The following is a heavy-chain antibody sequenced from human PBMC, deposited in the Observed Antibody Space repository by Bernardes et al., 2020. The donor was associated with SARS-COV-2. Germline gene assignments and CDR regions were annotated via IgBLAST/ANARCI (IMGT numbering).Heavy chain of an antibody. CDR1: GDTLPSYA. D-gene: IGHD6-6*01. CDR3: AREPIAARPGIWFDP. CDR2: IIPRFCST. V-gene: IGHV1-69*13. Sequence: SVKVSFKASGDTLPSYAFCWVRQAPGPGLEWIGRIIPRFCSTNYAQNFQGRVTITADESSSTAYMELSSLRSEDTALYYCAREPIAARPGIWFDPWGQGTLVTVSS. J-gene: IGHJ5*02.